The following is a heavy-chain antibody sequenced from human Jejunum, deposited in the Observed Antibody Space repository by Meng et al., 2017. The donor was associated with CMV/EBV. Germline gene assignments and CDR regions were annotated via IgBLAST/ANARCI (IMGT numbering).Heavy chain of an antibody. V-gene: IGHV3-23*01. CDR2: ISGSGGST. J-gene: IGHJ5*02. CDR3: AKMTTAYNWFDP. D-gene: IGHD1-1*01. CDR1: GFTCSSYA. Sequence: CSASGFTCSSYAMGWVRQAPGKGLEWVSAISGSGGSTYYADSVKGRFTISRDNSKNTLYLQMNSLRAEDTAVYYCAKMTTAYNWFDPWGQGTLVTVSS.